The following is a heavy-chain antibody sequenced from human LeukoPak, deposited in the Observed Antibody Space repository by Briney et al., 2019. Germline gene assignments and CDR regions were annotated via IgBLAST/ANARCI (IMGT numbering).Heavy chain of an antibody. CDR3: ARVRFLEWYREYYFDY. D-gene: IGHD3-3*01. CDR1: GGSISSYD. V-gene: IGHV4-59*01. CDR2: IYYNGST. J-gene: IGHJ4*02. Sequence: SETLSLTCTVSGGSISSYDWSWIRQPPGKGLEWVGYIYYNGSTNYNPALKRRVTISVDTSKNQFSMKLTSVTAADTAVYYCARVRFLEWYREYYFDYWGQGTLVTVSS.